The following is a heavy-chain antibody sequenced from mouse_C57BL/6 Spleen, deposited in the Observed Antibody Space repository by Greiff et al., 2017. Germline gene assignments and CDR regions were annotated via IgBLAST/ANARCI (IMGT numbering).Heavy chain of an antibody. CDR2: INPSTGGT. CDR3: ARYDYAAGGGFDY. Sequence: EVQLQQSGPELVKPGASVKISCKASGYSFTGYYMNWVKQSPEKSLEWIGEINPSTGGTTYNQKFKAKATLTVDKSSSTAYMQLKSLTSEDSAVYYCARYDYAAGGGFDYWGQGTTLTVSS. V-gene: IGHV1-42*01. CDR1: GYSFTGYY. D-gene: IGHD2-4*01. J-gene: IGHJ2*01.